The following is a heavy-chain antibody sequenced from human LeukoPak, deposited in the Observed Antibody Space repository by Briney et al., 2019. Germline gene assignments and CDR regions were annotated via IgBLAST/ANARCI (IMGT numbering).Heavy chain of an antibody. Sequence: SETLSLTYTVSGESISGFYWTWIRQPPGKGLEWIGYIYYSGSTNYNPSLKSRVTISVDTSKNQFSLKLTSVTAADTAVYYCAGKAVAGPYFDYWGQGTLVTVSS. D-gene: IGHD6-19*01. CDR1: GESISGFY. J-gene: IGHJ4*02. V-gene: IGHV4-59*12. CDR3: AGKAVAGPYFDY. CDR2: IYYSGST.